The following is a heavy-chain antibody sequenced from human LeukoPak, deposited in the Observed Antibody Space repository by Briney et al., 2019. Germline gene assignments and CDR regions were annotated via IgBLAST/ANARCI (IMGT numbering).Heavy chain of an antibody. CDR1: GYTFTSYG. J-gene: IGHJ5*02. Sequence: ASVKVSCKASGYTFTSYGISWVRQAPGQGLEWMGWISAYNGNTNYAQKLQGRVTMTTDTSTSTAYMELRSLRSDDTAVYYCARVHPGYYYDSSGYYYVNWFDPWGQGTLVTVSS. D-gene: IGHD3-22*01. V-gene: IGHV1-18*01. CDR3: ARVHPGYYYDSSGYYYVNWFDP. CDR2: ISAYNGNT.